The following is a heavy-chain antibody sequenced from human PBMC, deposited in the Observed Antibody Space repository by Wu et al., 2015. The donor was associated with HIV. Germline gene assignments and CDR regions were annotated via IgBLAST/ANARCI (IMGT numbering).Heavy chain of an antibody. CDR1: GYTFSNYG. D-gene: IGHD6-13*01. CDR2: ISAYNGNT. J-gene: IGHJ6*03. CDR3: AREVTEYSSTWGYYYSYMDV. V-gene: IGHV1-18*01. Sequence: QVQLVQSGAEVKKRGASMKVSCKASGYTFSNYGISWVRQAPGQGLEWMGWISAYNGNTNYAQKLQGRVTMTTDTSTSTAYMELRSLRSDDTAVYYXAREVTEYSSTWGYYYSYMDVWGKGTTVTVSS.